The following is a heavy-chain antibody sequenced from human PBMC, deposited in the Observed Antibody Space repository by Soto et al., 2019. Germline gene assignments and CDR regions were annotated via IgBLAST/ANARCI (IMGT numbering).Heavy chain of an antibody. CDR3: ARGGNYYGDYFDS. V-gene: IGHV4-61*01. Sequence: PSETLSLTCTVSSASVSSGSHYWSWIRQPPGKDLEWIGYIYYGGHTNYNPSLRSRVSISLDMYKNQISLKLTSVTAADTAVYFCARGGNYYGDYFDSWGPGTPVTVSS. CDR2: IYYGGHT. J-gene: IGHJ4*02. CDR1: SASVSSGSHY. D-gene: IGHD1-26*01.